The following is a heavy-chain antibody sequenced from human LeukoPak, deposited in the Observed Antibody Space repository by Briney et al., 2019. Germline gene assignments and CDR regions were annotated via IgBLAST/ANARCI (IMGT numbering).Heavy chain of an antibody. Sequence: SETLPLTRTVPGDSIRRYYWSWIRQPPGKGLEWIGYISYSGSTNYNPSLKSRVNISIDTSKSQFSLRLTSVTDTDTAMYYYARKGTGKVDSWGQGALVTVSS. D-gene: IGHD7-27*01. V-gene: IGHV4-59*08. CDR1: GDSIRRYY. J-gene: IGHJ5*02. CDR2: ISYSGST. CDR3: ARKGTGKVDS.